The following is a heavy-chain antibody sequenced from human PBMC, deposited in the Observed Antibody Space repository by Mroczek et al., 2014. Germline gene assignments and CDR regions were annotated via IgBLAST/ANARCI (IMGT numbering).Heavy chain of an antibody. CDR1: GGSFNSDY. V-gene: IGHV4-59*13. J-gene: IGHJ2*01. D-gene: IGHD5-24*01. CDR2: ISYSGLT. Sequence: QVQLQQWGPGLVKPSETLSLTCTVSGGSFNSDYWSWIRQPPGKGLEWIGYISYSGLTNYNPSLQSRVTISGDTSRNQFSLNLNSVTAADTAIYFCARRRRLQLHWYFDVWGRGALVTVSS. CDR3: ARRRRLQLHWYFDV.